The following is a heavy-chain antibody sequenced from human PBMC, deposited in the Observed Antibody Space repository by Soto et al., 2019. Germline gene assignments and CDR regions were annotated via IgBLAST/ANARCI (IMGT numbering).Heavy chain of an antibody. CDR1: GGSISSYY. CDR2: IYYSGST. Sequence: SETLSLTCTVSGGSISSYYWSWIRQPPGKGLEWIGYIYYSGSTNYNPSLKSRVTISVDTSKNQFSLKLSSVTAADTAVYYCARKENGYYLKFDYWGQGTLVTVSS. CDR3: ARKENGYYLKFDY. V-gene: IGHV4-59*01. D-gene: IGHD3-22*01. J-gene: IGHJ4*02.